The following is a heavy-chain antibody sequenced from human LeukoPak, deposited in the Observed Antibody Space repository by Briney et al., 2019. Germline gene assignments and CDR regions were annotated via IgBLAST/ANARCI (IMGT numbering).Heavy chain of an antibody. J-gene: IGHJ4*02. CDR3: ARGRNLVGTSCYLDY. CDR2: INHSGST. CDR1: GGSFSGYY. D-gene: IGHD2-2*01. Sequence: SETLSLTCAVYGGSFSGYYWSWIRQPPGKGLEWIGEINHSGSTNYNPSLKSRATISVDTSKNQFSLKLSSVTAADTAVYYCARGRNLVGTSCYLDYWGQGTLVTVSS. V-gene: IGHV4-34*01.